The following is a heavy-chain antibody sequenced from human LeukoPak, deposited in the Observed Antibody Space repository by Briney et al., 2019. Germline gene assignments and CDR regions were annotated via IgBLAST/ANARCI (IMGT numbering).Heavy chain of an antibody. Sequence: QPGGSLRLSCVASGFTFSNYEITWVRQAPGKGLEWVSYISSRTTPIYYADSVKGRFTISRDNAKNSLYLQMNSLRAEDTAVYYCAREMTTLTTNFDYWGQGTLVTVSS. CDR2: ISSRTTPI. CDR3: AREMTTLTTNFDY. J-gene: IGHJ4*02. V-gene: IGHV3-48*03. CDR1: GFTFSNYE. D-gene: IGHD4-11*01.